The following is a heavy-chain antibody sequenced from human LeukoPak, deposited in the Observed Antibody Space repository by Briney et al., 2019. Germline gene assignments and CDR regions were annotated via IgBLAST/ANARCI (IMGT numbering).Heavy chain of an antibody. Sequence: SETLSLTCTVFGGSISTNYWSWIRQPPGKGLEWIGYIYYSGRTNYNPSLKSRVTISIDTSKSQFSLKLSSVTAADTAVYYCARESRFLEWTVRSVWGKGTTVTVSS. D-gene: IGHD3-3*01. J-gene: IGHJ6*04. CDR1: GGSISTNY. V-gene: IGHV4-59*12. CDR2: IYYSGRT. CDR3: ARESRFLEWTVRSV.